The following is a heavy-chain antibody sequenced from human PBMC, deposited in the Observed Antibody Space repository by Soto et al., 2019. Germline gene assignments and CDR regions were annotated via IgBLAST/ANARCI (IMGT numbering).Heavy chain of an antibody. CDR2: IRSETYGGTT. CDR1: GFTFGDYA. V-gene: IGHV3-49*03. D-gene: IGHD3-22*01. CDR3: TRVYDSSAYYRGGFDY. J-gene: IGHJ4*02. Sequence: PGGSLRLSCTTSGFTFGDYAMSWFRQAPGKGLEWVGFIRSETYGGTTEYAATVKGRFTISRDDSKSIAYLQMSSLKSEDTAVYYCTRVYDSSAYYRGGFDYWGQGTLVTVSS.